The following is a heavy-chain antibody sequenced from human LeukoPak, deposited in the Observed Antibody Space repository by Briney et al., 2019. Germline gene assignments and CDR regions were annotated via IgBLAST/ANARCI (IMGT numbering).Heavy chain of an antibody. CDR3: ARQYSSDWPSDF. CDR1: GFIFSSYE. CDR2: VSGSGTIK. Sequence: PGGSLRLSCAASGFIFSSYEMNWVRQAPGKGLEWLSFVSGSGTIKYYADSVEGRFTISRDNAKDSVYLQMNSLTVEDTAVYFCARQYSSDWPSDFWGQGTLVTVSS. J-gene: IGHJ4*02. D-gene: IGHD6-19*01. V-gene: IGHV3-48*03.